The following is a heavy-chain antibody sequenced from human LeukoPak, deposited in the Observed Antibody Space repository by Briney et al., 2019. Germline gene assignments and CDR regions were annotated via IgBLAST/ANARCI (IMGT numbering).Heavy chain of an antibody. Sequence: GGSLRLSCAASGFTFSSYSMNWVRQAPGKGLEWVSSISSDSSYIYYADSVKGRFTISRDNAKNSLYLQMNSLRAEDTAVYYCARVVDHDYGDYYLDYWGQGTLVTVSS. CDR2: ISSDSSYI. D-gene: IGHD4-17*01. CDR1: GFTFSSYS. J-gene: IGHJ4*02. V-gene: IGHV3-21*04. CDR3: ARVVDHDYGDYYLDY.